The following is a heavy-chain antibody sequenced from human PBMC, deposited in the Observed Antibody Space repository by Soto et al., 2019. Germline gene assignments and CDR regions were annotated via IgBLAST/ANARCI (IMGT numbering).Heavy chain of an antibody. Sequence: RSLTCTVSGGSIITYYWSWIRQPPGKGLEWIGYIYYTGSTKYNPSLESRVTISVDTSKNQFSLRLSSVTAADTAVYYCAREPPAASYFYGMDVWGLGTTVTVSS. CDR2: IYYTGST. CDR1: GGSIITYY. J-gene: IGHJ6*02. D-gene: IGHD2-2*01. CDR3: AREPPAASYFYGMDV. V-gene: IGHV4-59*01.